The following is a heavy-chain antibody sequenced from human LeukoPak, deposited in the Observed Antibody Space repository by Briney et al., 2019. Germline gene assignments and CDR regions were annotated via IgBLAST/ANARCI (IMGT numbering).Heavy chain of an antibody. CDR2: MSSYGNNK. CDR3: ARDTTDSSSWYFDY. V-gene: IGHV3-30-3*01. D-gene: IGHD6-13*01. CDR1: GFTFASSA. J-gene: IGHJ4*02. Sequence: GGSLSLSWAASGFTFASSAMHWVRQAPGKGLEWVALMSSYGNNKFYADAVKGRFTISRDISKNTLYLQMNSLRAEDTAVYYCARDTTDSSSWYFDYWGQGALVTVSS.